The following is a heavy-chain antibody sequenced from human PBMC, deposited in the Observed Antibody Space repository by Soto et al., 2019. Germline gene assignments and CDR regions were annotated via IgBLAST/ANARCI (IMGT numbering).Heavy chain of an antibody. CDR1: RCKFGSYG. CDR2: IWYDGSNT. CDR3: SRGRGRPRSYPHSLGF. D-gene: IGHD3-16*02. J-gene: IGHJ4*01. Sequence: HSSTASRCKFGSYGMRWVRQTPGKGLEWVAVIWYDGSNTYYADSVKGRFTISRDNSKNTLYLQMNSLRAEDTAVYYCSRGRGRPRSYPHSLGFCGQGTLGSVPS. V-gene: IGHV3-33*08.